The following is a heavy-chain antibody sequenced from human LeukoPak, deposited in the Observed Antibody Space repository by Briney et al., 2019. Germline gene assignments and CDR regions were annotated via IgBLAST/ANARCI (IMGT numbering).Heavy chain of an antibody. CDR2: ISSSSSYI. V-gene: IGHV3-21*01. CDR3: ARDGDYYDSSAHDAFDI. CDR1: GFTFSSYS. J-gene: IGHJ3*02. D-gene: IGHD3-22*01. Sequence: GGSLRLSCAASGFTFSSYSMNWVRQAPGKGLEWVSSISSSSSYIYYADSVKGRFTISRDNAKNSLCLQMNSLRAEDTAVYYCARDGDYYDSSAHDAFDIWGQGTMVTVSS.